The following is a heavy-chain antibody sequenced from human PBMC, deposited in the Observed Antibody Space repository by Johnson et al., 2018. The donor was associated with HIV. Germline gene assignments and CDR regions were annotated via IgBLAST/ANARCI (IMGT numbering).Heavy chain of an antibody. CDR2: ISYDGSDQ. CDR1: GFTFSNYP. V-gene: IGHV3-30*04. Sequence: QVQLVESGGGVVQPGRSLRLSCAASGFTFSNYPMHWVRQAPGKGLEWVAVISYDGSDQYYADSVKGRFTISRDNSRNTVYLQMNSLRPEETAVYYCARDGHSSTPRCAFDIWGQGTMVTVSS. D-gene: IGHD6-13*01. J-gene: IGHJ3*02. CDR3: ARDGHSSTPRCAFDI.